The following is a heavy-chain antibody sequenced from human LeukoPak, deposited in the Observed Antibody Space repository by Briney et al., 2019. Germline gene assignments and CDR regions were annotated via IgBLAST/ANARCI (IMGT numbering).Heavy chain of an antibody. CDR1: GGSISSYY. CDR3: ARYSRENDVFAFDI. D-gene: IGHD2-15*01. V-gene: IGHV4-4*07. Sequence: PSDTLSLTCTVSGGSISSYYWSWIRQPAGKGLEWIGRIYTSGSTNYNPSLKSRVTMSVDTSKNQFSLKLSSVTAADTAVYYRARYSRENDVFAFDIWGQGKMVTVSS. CDR2: IYTSGST. J-gene: IGHJ3*02.